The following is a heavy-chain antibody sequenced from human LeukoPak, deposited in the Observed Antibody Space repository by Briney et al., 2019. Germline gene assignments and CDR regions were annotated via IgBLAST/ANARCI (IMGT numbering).Heavy chain of an antibody. CDR3: ARVRTYYDAYGMDA. Sequence: SETLSLTCTVSGGSISSYYWSWIRQPPGKGLEWIGYIYYSGSTNYNPSLKSRVTISVDTSKNQFSLKLSSVTAADTAVYYCARVRTYYDAYGMDAWGQGTTVTVSS. CDR1: GGSISSYY. J-gene: IGHJ6*02. V-gene: IGHV4-59*01. D-gene: IGHD3-3*01. CDR2: IYYSGST.